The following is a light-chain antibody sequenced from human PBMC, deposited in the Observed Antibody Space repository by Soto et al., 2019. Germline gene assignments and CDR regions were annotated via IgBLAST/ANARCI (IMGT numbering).Light chain of an antibody. V-gene: IGKV3-20*01. J-gene: IGKJ4*01. CDR3: QQYGSSPVT. CDR1: QSVSSSY. Sequence: EIVLTQSPGTLSLSPGERATLSCLASQSVSSSYLDWYQQKPGQAPRLLIYGASSKATGIPDRFSGSGSGTDFTLTISRLEPEDFAVYYCQQYGSSPVTFGGGTKVEIK. CDR2: GAS.